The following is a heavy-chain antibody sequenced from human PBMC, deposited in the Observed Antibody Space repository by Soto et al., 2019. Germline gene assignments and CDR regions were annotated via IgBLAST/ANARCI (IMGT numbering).Heavy chain of an antibody. V-gene: IGHV3-74*01. J-gene: IGHJ4*02. Sequence: EVQLVESGGGLVQPGGSLRLSCAASGFTFSTYWMHWVRQAPGEGLVWVSRIKTDGSSTGYADSVKGRFTISRDNAKNTLYLRMNSLRAEDTAVYECAIFGAQHYEFDYWGQGTLVTVSS. CDR3: AIFGAQHYEFDY. CDR1: GFTFSTYW. CDR2: IKTDGSST. D-gene: IGHD4-17*01.